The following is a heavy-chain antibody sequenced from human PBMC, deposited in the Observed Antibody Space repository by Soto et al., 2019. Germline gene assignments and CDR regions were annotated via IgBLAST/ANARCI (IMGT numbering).Heavy chain of an antibody. Sequence: SETLSLTCTVSGGSISSGDYYLNWIRQPPGKGLEWIGYIYYTGTTKYNPSLKSRATLSVDTAKNRFSLNLTSLNAADTAVYYCARGDWFHPWGQGTLVTVSS. J-gene: IGHJ5*02. V-gene: IGHV4-30-4*01. CDR2: IYYTGTT. CDR3: ARGDWFHP. CDR1: GGSISSGDYY.